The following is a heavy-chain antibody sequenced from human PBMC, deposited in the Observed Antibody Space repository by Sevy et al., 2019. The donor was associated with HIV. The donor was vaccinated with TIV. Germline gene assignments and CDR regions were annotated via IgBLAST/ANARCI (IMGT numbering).Heavy chain of an antibody. CDR1: GYTFTSYA. CDR2: INAGNGNT. D-gene: IGHD3-22*01. CDR3: ARVLDYYDSSGPVGY. V-gene: IGHV1-3*01. J-gene: IGHJ4*02. Sequence: ASVKVSCKASGYTFTSYAMHWVRQAPGQRLEWKGWINAGNGNTKYSQKFQGRVTITRDTSASTAYMELSSLRSEDTAVYYCARVLDYYDSSGPVGYWGQGTLVTVSS.